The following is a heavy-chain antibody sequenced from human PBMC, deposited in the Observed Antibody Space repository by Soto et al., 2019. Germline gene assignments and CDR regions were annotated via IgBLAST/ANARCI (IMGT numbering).Heavy chain of an antibody. V-gene: IGHV1-58*01. CDR2: IVVGSGST. Sequence: QVHLVQSGPEVRKPGTSVKVSCKASGLTFSSSAVQWVRQARGQRLEWIGWIVVGSGSTKYAQQFQERVTITRDMATSTAYMELSSLRSEDTAVYYCAAPPNRDAYNYDHLGQGTLVTVSS. CDR3: AAPPNRDAYNYDH. D-gene: IGHD1-1*01. J-gene: IGHJ5*02. CDR1: GLTFSSSA.